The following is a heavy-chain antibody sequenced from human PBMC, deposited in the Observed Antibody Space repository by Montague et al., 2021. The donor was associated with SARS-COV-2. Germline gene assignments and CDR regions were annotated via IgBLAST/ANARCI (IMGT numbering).Heavy chain of an antibody. CDR2: IHTSGST. CDR1: GGSISSSSYY. J-gene: IGHJ6*02. CDR3: ARDFDWQQDPSTDYFHYGMDV. V-gene: IGHV4-61*02. D-gene: IGHD3-9*01. Sequence: TLSLTCTVSGGSISSSSYYWSWLRQPAGRGLEWIGRIHTSGSTNYNPSLKTRVTISLDRSKNQFSLILSSVTAADTAVYFCARDFDWQQDPSTDYFHYGMDVWGQGTTVIASS.